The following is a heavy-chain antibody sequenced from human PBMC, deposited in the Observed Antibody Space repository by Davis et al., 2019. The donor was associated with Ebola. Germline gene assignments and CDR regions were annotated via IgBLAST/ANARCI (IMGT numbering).Heavy chain of an antibody. J-gene: IGHJ5*02. CDR1: GYTFTRYG. V-gene: IGHV1-69*04. CDR2: IIPVVDTK. CDR3: ARGKGFDP. Sequence: SVKVSCKASGYTFTRYGISCVRQAPGQGLEWLGRIIPVVDTKDYAQKFQGRVTLTADKATNTAYMELSGLRFDDTAVYYCARGKGFDPWGQGTLVSVTS.